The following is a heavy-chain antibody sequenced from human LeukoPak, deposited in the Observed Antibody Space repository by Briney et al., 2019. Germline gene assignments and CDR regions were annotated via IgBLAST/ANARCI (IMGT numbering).Heavy chain of an antibody. D-gene: IGHD3-22*01. Sequence: GGSLRLSCAAFGFTFSSYGMHRVRQTPGKGLEWVAFIRHDGSYQQYADSVKGRFTVSRDNSKDMVYLQMNSLRTEDTAVYYCAKNRDSSDYPRDFDFWGQGTLVTVSS. CDR2: IRHDGSYQ. J-gene: IGHJ4*02. CDR1: GFTFSSYG. CDR3: AKNRDSSDYPRDFDF. V-gene: IGHV3-30*02.